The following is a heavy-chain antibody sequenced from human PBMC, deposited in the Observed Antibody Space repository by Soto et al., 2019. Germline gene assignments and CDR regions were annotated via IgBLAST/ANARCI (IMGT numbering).Heavy chain of an antibody. J-gene: IGHJ4*02. CDR2: INEDGSSA. D-gene: IGHD6-19*01. V-gene: IGHV3-74*01. CDR3: SRWSSGWPGVDY. Sequence: EVQLEESGGGLVQPGGSLRVSCTASEFTFSGYWMHWVRQAPGKGLVWVSRINEDGSSADYADSVRGRFTISRDNAKKTLFLQMNSLRTEDTAIYYCSRWSSGWPGVDYWGPGTRVTVSS. CDR1: EFTFSGYW.